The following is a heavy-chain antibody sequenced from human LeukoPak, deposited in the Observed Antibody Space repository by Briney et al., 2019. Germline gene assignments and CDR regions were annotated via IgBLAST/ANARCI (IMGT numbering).Heavy chain of an antibody. J-gene: IGHJ4*02. Sequence: PSETLSLTCTVSGASVSSTTYNWGWIRQPPGKGLEWIGSIYHSGSTYYNPSPKSRVTISVDTTKNQFSLKLRSVTAADTAAYYCASQPYYDNSGYYFYWGQGTLVTVSS. V-gene: IGHV4-39*01. CDR3: ASQPYYDNSGYYFY. D-gene: IGHD3-22*01. CDR1: GASVSSTTYN. CDR2: IYHSGST.